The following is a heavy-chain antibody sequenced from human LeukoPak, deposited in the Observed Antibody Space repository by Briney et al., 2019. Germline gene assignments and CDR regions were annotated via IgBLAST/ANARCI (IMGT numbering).Heavy chain of an antibody. CDR2: IYYSGST. CDR1: GGSISSYY. D-gene: IGHD2-15*01. V-gene: IGHV4-59*01. CDR3: ARDCSSGRCYNGIVAGMDV. Sequence: SETLSLTCTVSGGSISSYYWSWIRQPPGKGLEWIGYIYYSGSTNYNPSLKSRVTISVDTSKNQFSLNLSSVTAADTAAYYCARDCSSGRCYNGIVAGMDVWGQGTTVTVSS. J-gene: IGHJ6*02.